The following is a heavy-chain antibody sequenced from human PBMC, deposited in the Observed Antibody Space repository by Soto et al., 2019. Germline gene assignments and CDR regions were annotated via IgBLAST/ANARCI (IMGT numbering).Heavy chain of an antibody. CDR3: ARARETGYYRSLFGY. CDR1: GYTFTSYS. Sequence: GASVKVSCKASGYTFTSYSMHWVRQAPGQRLEWMGWINAGNGNTKYSQKFQGRVTITRDTSASTAYMELSSLRSEDTAVYYCARARETGYYRSLFGYWGQGTLVTVSS. D-gene: IGHD3-9*01. V-gene: IGHV1-3*01. J-gene: IGHJ4*02. CDR2: INAGNGNT.